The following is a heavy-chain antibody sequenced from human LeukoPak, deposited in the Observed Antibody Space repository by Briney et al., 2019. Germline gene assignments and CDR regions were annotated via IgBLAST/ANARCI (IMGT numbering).Heavy chain of an antibody. CDR3: ARTTQDSSGYYYNFLSHSWFDP. CDR2: IRSNGSTI. CDR1: GFTFSDYY. V-gene: IGHV3-11*01. Sequence: GGSLRLSCAASGFTFSDYYMSWIRQAPGKGLGWVPYIRSNGSTIYYADSVKGRFTISRDNAKNSLYLQMNSLRAEDTAVYYCARTTQDSSGYYYNFLSHSWFDPWGQGTLVTVSS. D-gene: IGHD3-22*01. J-gene: IGHJ5*02.